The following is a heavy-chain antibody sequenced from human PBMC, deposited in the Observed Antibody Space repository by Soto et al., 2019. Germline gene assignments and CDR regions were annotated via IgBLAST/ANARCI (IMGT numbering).Heavy chain of an antibody. Sequence: QVQLLQSGSEVKKPGSSVKVSCRASGGSLSSYPVTWVRQAPGQGLEWMGRIIPIVGLTNYAQKFQGRVTITADKSTSTAYMELSSLRSDDTAVYYWARPTGGHDAGGNYMDVWGKGTTVIVSS. J-gene: IGHJ6*03. CDR2: IIPIVGLT. CDR1: GGSLSSYP. V-gene: IGHV1-69*02. D-gene: IGHD2-8*02. CDR3: ARPTGGHDAGGNYMDV.